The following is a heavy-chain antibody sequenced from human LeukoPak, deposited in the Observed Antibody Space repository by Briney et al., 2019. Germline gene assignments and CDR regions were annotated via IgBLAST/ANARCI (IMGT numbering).Heavy chain of an antibody. D-gene: IGHD2-2*01. J-gene: IGHJ4*02. CDR1: GYSFTSYW. CDR2: IDPSDSYT. Sequence: VESLRISCKGSGYSFTSYWISWVRQMPGKGLEWMGRIDPSDSYTNYSPSFQGHVTISADKSISTAYLQWSSLKASDTAMYYCARQKLGYCSSTSCYSDYWGQGTLVTVSS. V-gene: IGHV5-10-1*01. CDR3: ARQKLGYCSSTSCYSDY.